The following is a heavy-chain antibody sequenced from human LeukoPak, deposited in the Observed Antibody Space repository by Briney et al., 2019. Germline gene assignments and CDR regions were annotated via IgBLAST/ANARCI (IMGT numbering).Heavy chain of an antibody. D-gene: IGHD4-17*01. Sequence: GGSLRLSCAASGFTFSSYWMSWVRQAPGKGLEWVSAISGSGGSTYYADSVKGRFTISRDNSKNTLYLQMNSLRAEDTAVYYCAKDPTLRLAANVNYWGQGTLVTVSS. CDR3: AKDPTLRLAANVNY. V-gene: IGHV3-23*01. CDR2: ISGSGGST. CDR1: GFTFSSYW. J-gene: IGHJ4*02.